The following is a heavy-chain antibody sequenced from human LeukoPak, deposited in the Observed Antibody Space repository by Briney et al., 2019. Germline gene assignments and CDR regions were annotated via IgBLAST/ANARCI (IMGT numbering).Heavy chain of an antibody. CDR3: VKGRALVRGVIAAFEV. CDR1: GFAFDSYW. CDR2: IKYDGTKA. J-gene: IGHJ3*01. Sequence: PGGSLRLSCVASGFAFDSYWMTWVRQTPGKGLEWLANIKYDGTKAFYADSVKARFSISRENLDNSLYLQMTSLRAEDTAVYYCVKGRALVRGVIAAFEVWGQGTMVTVSS. D-gene: IGHD3-10*01. V-gene: IGHV3-7*01.